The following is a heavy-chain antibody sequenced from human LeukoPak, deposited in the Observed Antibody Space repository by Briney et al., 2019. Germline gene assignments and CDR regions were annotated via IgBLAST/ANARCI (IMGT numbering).Heavy chain of an antibody. Sequence: SETLSLTCILSGYSISSGYYWGWIRQPPGKGLEWIGSIYHSGSTYYNPSLKSRVTISVDTSKNQFSLKLSSVTAADTAVYYCARARGATDYWGQGTLVTVSS. CDR3: ARARGATDY. D-gene: IGHD1-26*01. J-gene: IGHJ4*02. CDR1: GYSISSGYY. CDR2: IYHSGST. V-gene: IGHV4-38-2*02.